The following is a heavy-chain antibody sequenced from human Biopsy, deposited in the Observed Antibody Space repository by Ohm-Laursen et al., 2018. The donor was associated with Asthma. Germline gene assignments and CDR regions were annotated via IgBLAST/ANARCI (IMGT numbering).Heavy chain of an antibody. CDR3: ARAAITGIRGWFDP. CDR1: GGYLTGHY. Sequence: TLSLTCTVYGGYLTGHYWNWIRQPPGKGLEWIGEIDQSGYTNYNPSLQSRVTISADTSKNQFHLNLSPGTAADTAVYFCARAAITGIRGWFDPWGQGTQVTVSS. J-gene: IGHJ5*02. CDR2: IDQSGYT. V-gene: IGHV4-34*01. D-gene: IGHD1-20*01.